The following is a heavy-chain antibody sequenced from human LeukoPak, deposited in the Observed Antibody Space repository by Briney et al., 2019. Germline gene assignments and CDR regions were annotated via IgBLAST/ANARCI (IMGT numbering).Heavy chain of an antibody. D-gene: IGHD2-2*01. CDR3: ARERWHVVVPARPQGEWYFDL. CDR1: GGSISSGDYY. J-gene: IGHJ2*01. Sequence: SQTLSLTCTVSGGSISSGDYYWSWIRQPPGKGLEWIGYIYYSGSTYYNPSLKSRVTISVDTSKKQFSLKRSSVTAADTAVYYCARERWHVVVPARPQGEWYFDLWVRGTLVTVSS. CDR2: IYYSGST. V-gene: IGHV4-30-4*08.